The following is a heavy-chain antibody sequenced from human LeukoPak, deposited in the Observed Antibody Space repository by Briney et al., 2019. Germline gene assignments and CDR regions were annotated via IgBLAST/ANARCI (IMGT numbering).Heavy chain of an antibody. D-gene: IGHD2-2*01. Sequence: GGSLRLSCAASGFTFSSYSMNWVRQAPGKGLEWVSSISSGSSYIYYADSVKGRFTISRDNAKNSLYLQMNSLRAEDTAVYYCARVPYCSSTSCYSDYWGQGTLVTVSS. J-gene: IGHJ4*02. CDR2: ISSGSSYI. V-gene: IGHV3-21*01. CDR3: ARVPYCSSTSCYSDY. CDR1: GFTFSSYS.